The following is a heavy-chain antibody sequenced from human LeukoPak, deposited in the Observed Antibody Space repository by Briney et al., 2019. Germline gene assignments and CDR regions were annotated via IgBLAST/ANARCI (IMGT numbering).Heavy chain of an antibody. J-gene: IGHJ5*02. D-gene: IGHD2-2*02. CDR2: INHSGST. Sequence: SETLSLSCAASGGSFSGYCMSWVRQPPGKGLEWMGEINHSGSTNYNPYPKRRLITLSGETNNNFSLMLMSVAAADAAVYYCARGREYQMLYGGWCDPWGQGTLVTVSS. CDR3: ARGREYQMLYGGWCDP. V-gene: IGHV4-34*01. CDR1: GGSFSGYC.